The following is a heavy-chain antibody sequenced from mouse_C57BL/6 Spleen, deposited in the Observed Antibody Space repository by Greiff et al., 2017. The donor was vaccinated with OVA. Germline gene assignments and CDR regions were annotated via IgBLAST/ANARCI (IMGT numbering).Heavy chain of an antibody. V-gene: IGHV1-39*01. CDR1: GYSFTDYN. CDR2: INPNYGTT. J-gene: IGHJ3*01. Sequence: VHVKQSGPELVKPGASVKISCKASGYSFTDYNMNWVKQSNGKSLEWIGVINPNYGTTSYNQKFKGKATLTVDQSSSTAYMQLNSLTSEDSAVYYCARQLLRSAWFAYWGQGTLVTVSA. CDR3: ARQLLRSAWFAY. D-gene: IGHD1-1*01.